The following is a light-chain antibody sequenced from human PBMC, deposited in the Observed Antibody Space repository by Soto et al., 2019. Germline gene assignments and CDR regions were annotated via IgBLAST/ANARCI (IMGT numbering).Light chain of an antibody. CDR1: QSVSSSY. CDR2: GAS. V-gene: IGKV3-20*01. J-gene: IGKJ3*01. CDR3: QQYGSSPPIT. Sequence: EIVLTQSPGTLSLSPGERATLSCRASQSVSSSYLAWYQQKPGQAPRLLIYGASSRATGIPDRFSGSGSGTAFTITISRLEPEDFAVYYCQQYGSSPPITFGPGTKVDIK.